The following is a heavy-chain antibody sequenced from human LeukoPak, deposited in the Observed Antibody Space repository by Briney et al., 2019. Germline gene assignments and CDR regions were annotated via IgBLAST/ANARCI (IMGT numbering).Heavy chain of an antibody. CDR2: ISWNSGSI. Sequence: GGSLRLSCAASGFTFSSYAMHWVRQAPGKGLEWVSGISWNSGSIGYADSVKGRFTISRNNAKNSLYLQMNSLRAEDTALYYCAKDIGYQLFTTPIDYWGQGTLVTVSS. D-gene: IGHD2-2*01. CDR3: AKDIGYQLFTTPIDY. CDR1: GFTFSSYA. V-gene: IGHV3-9*01. J-gene: IGHJ4*02.